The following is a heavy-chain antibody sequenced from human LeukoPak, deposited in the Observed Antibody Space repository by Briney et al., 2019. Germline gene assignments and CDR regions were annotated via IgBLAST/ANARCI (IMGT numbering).Heavy chain of an antibody. Sequence: PGESLRLSCVASGFTFSSYAMSWVRQAPGKGLEWVSIISGSGDSTYFADSVKGRFTISRDNAKNSLYLQMNSLRAEDTAVYYCARVTRYDSSGYPLPRDAFDIWGQGTMVAVSS. V-gene: IGHV3-23*01. J-gene: IGHJ3*02. CDR3: ARVTRYDSSGYPLPRDAFDI. D-gene: IGHD3-22*01. CDR1: GFTFSSYA. CDR2: ISGSGDST.